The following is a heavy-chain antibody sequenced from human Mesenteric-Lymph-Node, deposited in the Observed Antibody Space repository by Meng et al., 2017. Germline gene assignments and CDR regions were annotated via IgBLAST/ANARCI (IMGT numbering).Heavy chain of an antibody. CDR1: GYTLTELS. D-gene: IGHD3-9*01. CDR2: FDPEDGET. CDR3: ARSYYDILTGYYQYTQYVKYGMDV. J-gene: IGHJ6*02. V-gene: IGHV1-24*01. Sequence: ASVKVSCKVSGYTLTELSMHWVRQAPGKGLEWMGGFDPEDGETIYAQKFQGRVTMTEDTSTDTAYMELSSLRSEDTAVYYCARSYYDILTGYYQYTQYVKYGMDVWGQGTTVTVSS.